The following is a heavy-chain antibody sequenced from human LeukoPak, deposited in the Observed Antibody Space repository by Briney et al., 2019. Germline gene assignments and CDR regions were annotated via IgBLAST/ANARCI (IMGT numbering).Heavy chain of an antibody. D-gene: IGHD6-6*01. V-gene: IGHV4-31*03. CDR3: AREDSSSSGLYFDY. Sequence: SETLSLTCTVSGGSISSGGYYWSWIRQHPGKGLEWIGYIYYSGSTYYNPSLKSRVTISVDTSKNQFSLKLSSVTAADTAVYYCAREDSSSSGLYFDYWGQGTLVTVSS. CDR1: GGSISSGGYY. J-gene: IGHJ4*02. CDR2: IYYSGST.